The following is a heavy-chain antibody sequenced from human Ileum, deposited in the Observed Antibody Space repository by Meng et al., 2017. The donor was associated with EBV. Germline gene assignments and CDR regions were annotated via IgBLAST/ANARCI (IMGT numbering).Heavy chain of an antibody. CDR1: GGSFTDYY. Sequence: HVQHHQWRTGLLKPSETLSLTCSVYGGSFTDYYWTWIRQPPGKGLEWIGEINPSEGTNYNPSRKSRVTISVDTSKNQFSLKMNSLTAADTAIYYCARRGSYGGGCDYWGQGTRVTVSS. V-gene: IGHV4-34*01. D-gene: IGHD1-26*01. CDR3: ARRGSYGGGCDY. J-gene: IGHJ4*02. CDR2: INPSEGT.